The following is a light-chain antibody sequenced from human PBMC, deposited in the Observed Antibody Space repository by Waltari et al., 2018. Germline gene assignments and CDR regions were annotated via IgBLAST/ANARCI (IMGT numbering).Light chain of an antibody. CDR1: SSDVGCYNL. V-gene: IGLV2-23*02. J-gene: IGLJ3*02. CDR3: CSYAGGSTPWV. Sequence: QSALTQPASVSGPPGQSITISCTGTSSDVGCYNLFSWYQQYPGKAPKLMIYEVNKRPSGVSNRFSGSKSGNTASLTISGLQAEDEADYYCCSYAGGSTPWVFGGGTKLTVL. CDR2: EVN.